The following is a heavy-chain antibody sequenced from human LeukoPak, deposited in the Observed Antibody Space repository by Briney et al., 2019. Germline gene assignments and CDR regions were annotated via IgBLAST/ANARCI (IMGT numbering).Heavy chain of an antibody. D-gene: IGHD1-26*01. J-gene: IGHJ6*03. Sequence: GASVKVSCKASGYTFTGYYMHWVRQAPGQGLEWMGWINPNSGGTNHAQKFQGRVTMTRDTSISTAYMELSRLRSDDTAVYYCARVSRELPAGYYYYMDVWGKGTTVTVSS. V-gene: IGHV1-2*02. CDR3: ARVSRELPAGYYYYMDV. CDR1: GYTFTGYY. CDR2: INPNSGGT.